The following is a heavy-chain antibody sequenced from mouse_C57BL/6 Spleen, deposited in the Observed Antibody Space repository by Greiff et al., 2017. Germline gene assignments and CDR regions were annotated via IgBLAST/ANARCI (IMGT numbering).Heavy chain of an antibody. CDR1: GYTFTSYW. V-gene: IGHV1-53*01. CDR3: ARGDQQGFYFDY. D-gene: IGHD2-13*01. CDR2: INPSNGGT. Sequence: VQLKQPGPELVKPGASVKLSCKASGYTFTSYWMHWVKQRPGQGLEWIGNINPSNGGTNYNEKFKSKATLTVDKSTSTAYMQLSRLTSADSAVYYCARGDQQGFYFDYWGKGITLTGSS. J-gene: IGHJ2*01.